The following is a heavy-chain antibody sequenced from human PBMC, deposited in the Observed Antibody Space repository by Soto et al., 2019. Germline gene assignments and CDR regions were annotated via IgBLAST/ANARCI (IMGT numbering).Heavy chain of an antibody. J-gene: IGHJ4*02. Sequence: GGSLRLSCAASGFTFSSYAMNWVRQAPGKGLEWVSGISGSGGSTYYADSVKGRFTISRDNSKNTLYLQMISLRAEDTAVYYYATTPIKQWLVTPAYWGQGTLVTVS. V-gene: IGHV3-23*01. D-gene: IGHD6-19*01. CDR2: ISGSGGST. CDR3: ATTPIKQWLVTPAY. CDR1: GFTFSSYA.